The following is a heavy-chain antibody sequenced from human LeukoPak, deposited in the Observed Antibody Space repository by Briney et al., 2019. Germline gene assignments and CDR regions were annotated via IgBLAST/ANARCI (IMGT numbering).Heavy chain of an antibody. D-gene: IGHD5-18*01. Sequence: SHTLSLTCTVSGGSISSVDYYWSWIRQPPGKGLEWIGYIYYSGSTYYNPSLKSRVTISVDTSKNQFSLKLSSVTAADTAVYYCARVNVDTALFDYWGQGTLVTVSS. CDR1: GGSISSVDYY. J-gene: IGHJ4*02. CDR2: IYYSGST. V-gene: IGHV4-30-4*01. CDR3: ARVNVDTALFDY.